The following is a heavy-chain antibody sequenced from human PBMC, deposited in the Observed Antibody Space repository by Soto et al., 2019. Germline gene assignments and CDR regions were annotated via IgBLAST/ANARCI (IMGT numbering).Heavy chain of an antibody. CDR1: GYTLTELS. D-gene: IGHD3-16*02. CDR3: AAKEWGELSRYFDY. Sequence: ASVKVSCKVSGYTLTELSMHWVRQAPGKGLEWMGGFDPEDGETIYAQKFQGRVTMTEDTSTDTAHMELSSLRSEDTAVYYCAAKEWGELSRYFDYWGQGTLVTVSS. J-gene: IGHJ4*02. CDR2: FDPEDGET. V-gene: IGHV1-24*01.